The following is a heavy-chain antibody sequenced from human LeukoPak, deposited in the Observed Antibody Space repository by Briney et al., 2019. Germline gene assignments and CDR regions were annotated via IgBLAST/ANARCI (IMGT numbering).Heavy chain of an antibody. Sequence: GGPLRLSCAASGFTVSSNYMSWVRQAPGKGLEWVSVVYSDGNTYYADSVRGRFTISRDSSKNTVYLQMNGLRAEDTAVYYCARNSGSYSGQGCWGQGTLVTVSS. CDR3: ARNSGSYSGQGC. CDR2: VYSDGNT. CDR1: GFTVSSNY. V-gene: IGHV3-66*01. D-gene: IGHD1-26*01. J-gene: IGHJ4*02.